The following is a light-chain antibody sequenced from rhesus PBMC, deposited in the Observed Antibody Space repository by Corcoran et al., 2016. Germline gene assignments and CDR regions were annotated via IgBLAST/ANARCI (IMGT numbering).Light chain of an antibody. J-gene: IGKJ3*01. CDR1: QSVGSS. CDR3: QKYSSSPPFT. Sequence: QVILTQSPATLSLSPGERATLSCRASQSVGSSLAWYQQKPGQAPRLLIDGASSRATCIPDRFSGSGSGTEFTLTISSLEPEDFAVYYCQKYSSSPPFTFGPGTKLDIK. CDR2: GAS. V-gene: IGKV3-53*01.